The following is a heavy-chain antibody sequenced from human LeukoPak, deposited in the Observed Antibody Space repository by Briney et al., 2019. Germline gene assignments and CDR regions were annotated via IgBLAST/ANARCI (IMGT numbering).Heavy chain of an antibody. CDR2: IYYSGST. CDR1: GGSISSYY. Sequence: NPSETPSLTCTVSGGSISSYYWSWIRQPPGKGLEWLGYIYYSGSTNYNPSLKSRVTISVDTSKNQFSLKPSSVTAADTAVYYCARGLMGSSWYETPKYFQHWGQGTLVTVSS. V-gene: IGHV4-59*01. J-gene: IGHJ1*01. D-gene: IGHD6-13*01. CDR3: ARGLMGSSWYETPKYFQH.